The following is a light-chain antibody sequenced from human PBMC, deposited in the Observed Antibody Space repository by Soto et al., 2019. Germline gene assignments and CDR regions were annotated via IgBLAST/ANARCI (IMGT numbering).Light chain of an antibody. CDR2: AAS. CDR1: QSISTY. CDR3: QQSNSAPPWT. V-gene: IGKV1-39*01. Sequence: DIQMTQSPSSLSASVGDRVTISCRASQSISTYLNWYQQKPGKAPRLLIYAASSVQTGVPPRFSGSGSGTDFTLTISSLRREDIATYFCQQSNSAPPWTFGQGTKVEIK. J-gene: IGKJ1*01.